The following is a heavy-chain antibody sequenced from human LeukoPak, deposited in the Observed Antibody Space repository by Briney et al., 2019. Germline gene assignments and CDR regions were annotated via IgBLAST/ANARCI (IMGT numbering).Heavy chain of an antibody. V-gene: IGHV3-66*01. CDR1: GFTVSSNY. CDR2: FYSGGST. Sequence: GGSLRLSCAASGFTVSSNYMSWVRQAPGKGLEWVSVFYSGGSTYYADSVKGRFTISRDNSKNTLFLQMNSLRAGDTAVYYCARGTVTMVGYWGQGTLVTVSP. CDR3: ARGTVTMVGY. J-gene: IGHJ4*02. D-gene: IGHD3-10*01.